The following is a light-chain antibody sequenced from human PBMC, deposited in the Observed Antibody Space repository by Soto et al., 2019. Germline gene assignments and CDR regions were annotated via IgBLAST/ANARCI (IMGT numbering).Light chain of an antibody. CDR2: GAS. CDR3: QQYSRWPIT. J-gene: IGKJ5*01. CDR1: QSVSNN. Sequence: EIVMTQSPATLSMSPGERATLSCRASQSVSNNLAWYQQKPGQAPRLLIYGASTRATGIPAGFSGGGSGTEFTLTISSLQSEDFAVYYCQQYSRWPITFGQGTRLEIK. V-gene: IGKV3-15*01.